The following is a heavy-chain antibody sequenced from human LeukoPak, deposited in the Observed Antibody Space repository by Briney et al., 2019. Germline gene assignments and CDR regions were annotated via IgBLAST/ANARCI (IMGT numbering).Heavy chain of an antibody. V-gene: IGHV1-69*01. CDR2: IIPIFGTA. D-gene: IGHD6-6*01. J-gene: IGHJ5*02. CDR1: GGTFSSYA. CDR3: ARGQSSSSLIDP. Sequence: SVKVSCKASGGTFSSYAISWVRQAPGQGLECMGGIIPIFGTANYAQKFPARVTITADESTSTAYMELSSLRSEDTAVYYCARGQSSSSLIDPRGQGTLVTVSS.